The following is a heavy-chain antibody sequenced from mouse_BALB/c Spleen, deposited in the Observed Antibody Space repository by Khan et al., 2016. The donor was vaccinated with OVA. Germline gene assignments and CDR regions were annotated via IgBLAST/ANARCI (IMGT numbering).Heavy chain of an antibody. CDR3: VREDAYHRSDGWFAY. J-gene: IGHJ3*01. CDR1: GYTFTSYT. D-gene: IGHD2-14*01. Sequence: QVQLQQSGAELARPGASVKMSCKTSGYTFTSYTMHWVRQRPGKAPEWIGHINPSNNYTNYNQNFKDKATLIVDKSSTTAYMQLSSLTSEDSAVYYCVREDAYHRSDGWFAYWGQGTLVTVSA. CDR2: INPSNNYT. V-gene: IGHV1-4*01.